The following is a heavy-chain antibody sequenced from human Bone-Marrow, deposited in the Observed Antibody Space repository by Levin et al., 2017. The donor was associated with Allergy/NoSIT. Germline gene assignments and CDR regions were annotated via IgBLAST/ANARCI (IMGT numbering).Heavy chain of an antibody. CDR1: GGIFNSFA. V-gene: IGHV1-69*13. CDR2: ITPMFNSI. CDR3: AKGRATGMEDDWFDS. Sequence: GASVKVSCKASGGIFNSFAINWVRQARGQGLEWMGAITPMFNSINYAQKFQGRVTITADESTTTAYMDLSSLTFEDTAVYYCAKGRATGMEDDWFDSWGQGTPVTVSS. J-gene: IGHJ5*01. D-gene: IGHD1-1*01.